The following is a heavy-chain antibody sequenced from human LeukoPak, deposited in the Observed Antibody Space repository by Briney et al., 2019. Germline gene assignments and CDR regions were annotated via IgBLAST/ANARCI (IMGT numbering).Heavy chain of an antibody. V-gene: IGHV3-30*02. Sequence: GGSLRLSCAASGFSFSSPGMHWVRQAPGKGPEWVAFTRFDDSYKAYGDSVKGRFTISRDNSKNTLYLQMDSLRSDDTAVYYCARDHRYSMRYYGANLDYFDYWGQGTLVTVSS. CDR1: GFSFSSPG. CDR2: TRFDDSYK. D-gene: IGHD1-26*01. J-gene: IGHJ4*02. CDR3: ARDHRYSMRYYGANLDYFDY.